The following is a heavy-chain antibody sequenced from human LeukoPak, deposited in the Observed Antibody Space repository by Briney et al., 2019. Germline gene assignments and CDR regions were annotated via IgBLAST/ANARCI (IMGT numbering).Heavy chain of an antibody. Sequence: GGSLRLSCTASGFTFNNAWMTWVRQAPGKGLECVGRIKSKTDGGTTDYAASVKGRFTISRDDSKHMLYLQMNSLETEDSALYHCSKGAYGDYYFDCWGQGTLVSVSS. J-gene: IGHJ4*02. CDR1: GFTFNNAW. CDR3: SKGAYGDYYFDC. D-gene: IGHD4-17*01. CDR2: IKSKTDGGTT. V-gene: IGHV3-15*01.